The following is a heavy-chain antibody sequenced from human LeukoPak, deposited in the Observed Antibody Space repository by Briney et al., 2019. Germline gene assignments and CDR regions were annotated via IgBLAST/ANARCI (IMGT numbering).Heavy chain of an antibody. CDR3: ARAQWRTYSYYYMDV. J-gene: IGHJ6*03. CDR1: GITLSNYG. V-gene: IGHV3-23*01. Sequence: GGSLRLSCVVSGITLSNYGMSWVRQAPGKGLEWVAGISDRGGSTNYADSVKGRFTISRDDSKNTLYLQMNSLRAEDTAIYYCARAQWRTYSYYYMDVWGKGTTVTVSS. D-gene: IGHD6-19*01. CDR2: ISDRGGST.